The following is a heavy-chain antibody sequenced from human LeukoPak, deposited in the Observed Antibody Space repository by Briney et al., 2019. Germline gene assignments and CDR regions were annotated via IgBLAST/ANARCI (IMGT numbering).Heavy chain of an antibody. J-gene: IGHJ6*03. CDR1: GFTVSSNY. Sequence: GGSLRLSCAASGFTVSSNYMTWVRQAPGKGLEWVSVIYKSAITYYADTVRGRFTISRDNSKNTLYLQMNSPRAEDTAVYYCARSLRVRGVPDYMDVWGKGTTVTISS. V-gene: IGHV3-53*01. CDR2: IYKSAIT. D-gene: IGHD3-10*01. CDR3: ARSLRVRGVPDYMDV.